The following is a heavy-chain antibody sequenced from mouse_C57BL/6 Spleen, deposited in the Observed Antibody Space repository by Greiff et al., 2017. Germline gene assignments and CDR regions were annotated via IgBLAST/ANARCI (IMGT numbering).Heavy chain of an antibody. CDR3: ARGYYDYDVDY. D-gene: IGHD2-4*01. J-gene: IGHJ2*01. Sequence: QVQLQQPGAELVKPGASVKMSCKASGYTFTSYWITWVKQRPGQGLEWIGDIYPGSGSTTYNEKFKSKATLTVDTSSSTAYMQLSSLTSEDSAVYYCARGYYDYDVDYWGQGTTLTVSS. CDR1: GYTFTSYW. CDR2: IYPGSGST. V-gene: IGHV1-55*01.